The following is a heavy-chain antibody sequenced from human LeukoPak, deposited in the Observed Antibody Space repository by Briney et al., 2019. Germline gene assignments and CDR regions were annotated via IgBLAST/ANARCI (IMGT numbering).Heavy chain of an antibody. CDR2: IYSGGST. V-gene: IGHV3-53*01. J-gene: IGHJ1*01. D-gene: IGHD3-16*01. CDR3: ATAEGAN. CDR1: GCSVISNY. Sequence: PGGSLRLSFAASGCSVISNYMSWVRQAPGKGLGGVSIIYSGGSTNYADSVKGRFTISRDNSKNTLYLQMNSLRAEDRAVYYCATAEGANWGQGTLVTVSS.